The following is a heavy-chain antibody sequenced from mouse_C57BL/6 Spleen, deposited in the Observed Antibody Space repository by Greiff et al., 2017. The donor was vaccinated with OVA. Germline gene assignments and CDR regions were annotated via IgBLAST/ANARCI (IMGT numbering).Heavy chain of an antibody. CDR3: TRHSNPHYYAMDY. D-gene: IGHD2-5*01. V-gene: IGHV5-2*03. CDR1: EYEFPSHD. Sequence: EVKVEESGGGLVQPGESLKLSCESNEYEFPSHDMSWVRKTPEKRLELVAAINSDGGSTYYPDTMERRFIISRDNTKKTLYLQMSSLRSEDTALYYCTRHSNPHYYAMDYWGQGTSVTVSS. J-gene: IGHJ4*01. CDR2: INSDGGST.